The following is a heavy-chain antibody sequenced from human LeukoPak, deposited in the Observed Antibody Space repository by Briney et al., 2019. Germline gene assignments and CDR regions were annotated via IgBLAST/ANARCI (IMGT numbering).Heavy chain of an antibody. CDR3: ARKGTDSGDGNWFDP. CDR2: ISYDGRNK. V-gene: IGHV3-30*04. CDR1: GFTFSSYT. J-gene: IGHJ5*02. D-gene: IGHD4-17*01. Sequence: GGSLRLSCVASGFTFSSYTMYWVRQAPGKGLEWVALISYDGRNKYYADSVKGRFTISRDNSKNTLYLQMNSLSAEDTALFYCARKGTDSGDGNWFDPWGQGTLVTVSS.